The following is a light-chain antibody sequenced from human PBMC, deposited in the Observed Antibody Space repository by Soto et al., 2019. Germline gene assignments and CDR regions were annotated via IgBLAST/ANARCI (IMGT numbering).Light chain of an antibody. J-gene: IGKJ1*01. CDR2: DAS. Sequence: DSPMTQYPCSLSASVGYRFTITCQASQDISNYLNWYQQKPGKAPKLLIYDASSLSREIPSRFSGGGTGTHFTLTISGLQPEDLATYFCLQTSTFPRTFGQGPKVDI. CDR1: QDISNY. CDR3: LQTSTFPRT. V-gene: IGKV1-33*01.